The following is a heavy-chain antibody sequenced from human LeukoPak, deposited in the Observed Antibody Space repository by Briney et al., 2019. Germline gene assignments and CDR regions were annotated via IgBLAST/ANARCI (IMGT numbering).Heavy chain of an antibody. CDR3: AKAEKIAVAGMGYYFDY. CDR2: IWYDGSNK. D-gene: IGHD6-19*01. J-gene: IGHJ4*02. Sequence: GGSLRLSCVASGFTFSSYGMHWVRQAPGKGLEWVAVIWYDGSNKYYADSVKGRFTISRDNSKNTLYLQMNSLRAEDTAVYYCAKAEKIAVAGMGYYFDYWGQGTLVTVSS. V-gene: IGHV3-33*06. CDR1: GFTFSSYG.